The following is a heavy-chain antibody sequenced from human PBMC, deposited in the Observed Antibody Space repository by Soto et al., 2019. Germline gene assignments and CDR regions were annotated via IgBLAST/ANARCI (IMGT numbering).Heavy chain of an antibody. CDR2: ISAFNGNT. D-gene: IGHD6-19*01. J-gene: IGHJ6*03. CDR1: GYSFTNYG. Sequence: QDQLVQSGAEVKKPGASVTVSCKASGYSFTNYGVTWVRQAPGQGLEWMGWISAFNGNTHYAQNLKGRVTMTTDASTSTAYMELRSLRSDDTAVYYCARDRGVAPPVAGNTHYYYYMDVWGNGTTVTVSS. V-gene: IGHV1-18*01. CDR3: ARDRGVAPPVAGNTHYYYYMDV.